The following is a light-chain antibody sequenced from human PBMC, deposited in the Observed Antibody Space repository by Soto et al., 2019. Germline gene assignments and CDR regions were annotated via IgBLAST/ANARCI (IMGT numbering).Light chain of an antibody. CDR2: GAS. CDR1: QSVGSN. J-gene: IGKJ1*01. Sequence: EIVMTQSPATLSVSPGERATLSCRASQSVGSNLAWYQQKPGQTPRLLIHGASSRATGIPDRFSGSGSGTDFTLTISRLEPEDSAVYYCQQSGRPFGQGTKV. CDR3: QQSGRP. V-gene: IGKV3-20*01.